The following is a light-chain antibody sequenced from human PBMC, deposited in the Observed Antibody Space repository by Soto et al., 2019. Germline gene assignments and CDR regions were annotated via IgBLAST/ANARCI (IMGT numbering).Light chain of an antibody. CDR1: QSINTY. V-gene: IGKV1-39*01. CDR3: QQTYSSSWT. J-gene: IGKJ1*01. CDR2: AAS. Sequence: DIQMTQSPSSLSAYVGDRVTITCRASQSINTYLNWYQQKPGKAPKLLIYAASTLQSGVPSRFSGSGSGTDFTLIISSLRPEDFATYSCQQTYSSSWTFGQGTKVEIK.